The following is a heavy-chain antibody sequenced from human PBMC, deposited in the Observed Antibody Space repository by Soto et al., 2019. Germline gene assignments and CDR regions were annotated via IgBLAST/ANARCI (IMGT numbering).Heavy chain of an antibody. D-gene: IGHD6-19*01. J-gene: IGHJ3*02. V-gene: IGHV3-7*01. CDR2: IKEDGSER. Sequence: EVELVESGGGLVQPGGSLRVSCATSGFSFKNYWMSWVRQAAGKGLEWVANIKEDGSERYYIDSVKGRFTISRDNAKRSLYLQMDSLRVEDTAVYYCARPLGWRDGFDIWGQGTMVTVSS. CDR3: ARPLGWRDGFDI. CDR1: GFSFKNYW.